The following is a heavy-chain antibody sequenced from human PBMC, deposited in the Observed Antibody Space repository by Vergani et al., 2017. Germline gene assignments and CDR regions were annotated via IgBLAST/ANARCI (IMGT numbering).Heavy chain of an antibody. CDR2: IIPIFGTA. Sequence: QVQLVQSGAEVKKPGSSVKVSCKASGGTFRSYAISWVRQAPGQGLEWMGGIIPIFGTANYAQKFQGRVTITADESTSTAYMELSSLRSEDTAVYYCARDSGIVVAPYYYYYGMDVWGQGTTVTVSS. CDR3: ARDSGIVVAPYYYYYGMDV. CDR1: GGTFRSYA. J-gene: IGHJ6*02. D-gene: IGHD3-22*01. V-gene: IGHV1-69*12.